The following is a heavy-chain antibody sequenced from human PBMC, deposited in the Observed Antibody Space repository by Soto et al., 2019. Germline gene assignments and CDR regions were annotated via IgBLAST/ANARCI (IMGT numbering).Heavy chain of an antibody. Sequence: SETLSLTCTVSGGSVSSGSYYRSWIRQPPGKGLEWIGYIYYSGSTNYNPSLKSRVTISVDTSKNQFSLKLSSVTAADTAVYYCARDGYNRYYFEYWGQGTLVTVSS. J-gene: IGHJ4*02. CDR1: GGSVSSGSYY. D-gene: IGHD5-12*01. CDR2: IYYSGST. V-gene: IGHV4-61*01. CDR3: ARDGYNRYYFEY.